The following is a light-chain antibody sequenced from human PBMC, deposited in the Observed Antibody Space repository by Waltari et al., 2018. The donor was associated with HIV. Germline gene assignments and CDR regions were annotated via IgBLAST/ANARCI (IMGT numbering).Light chain of an antibody. CDR1: SSDAGSYNL. J-gene: IGLJ3*02. Sequence: QSALTQPPSVSGSPGQSVTLSCTRTSSDAGSYNLVSWYQQSPGTAPKLMVYEVTYRPSGVPERFSGSKSGNTASLTISGLQAEDEADYYCSSFTSSSTVVFGGGTRLTVL. CDR3: SSFTSSSTVV. V-gene: IGLV2-18*02. CDR2: EVT.